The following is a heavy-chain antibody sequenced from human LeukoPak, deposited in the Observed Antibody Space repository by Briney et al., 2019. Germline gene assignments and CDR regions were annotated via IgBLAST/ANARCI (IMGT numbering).Heavy chain of an antibody. Sequence: SETLSLTCTVSGASVSSGSYYWTWIRQPPGKGLEWIGYIFYSGSTNYNPSLESRVTISFDTSKNQFSLKLTSVTAADTAVYYCARDPGVTTGTYYFDSWDQGSLVTVSS. CDR3: ARDPGVTTGTYYFDS. V-gene: IGHV4-61*01. D-gene: IGHD1-1*01. J-gene: IGHJ4*02. CDR1: GASVSSGSYY. CDR2: IFYSGST.